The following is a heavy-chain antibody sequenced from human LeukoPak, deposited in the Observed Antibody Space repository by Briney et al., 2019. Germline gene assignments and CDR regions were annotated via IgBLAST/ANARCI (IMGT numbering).Heavy chain of an antibody. CDR1: GFTFSSSA. CDR3: ARASRPYYYYGMDV. CDR2: ISSNGGST. Sequence: GGSLRLSCAASGFTFSSSAMHWVRQAPGKGLEYVSAISSNGGSTYYANSVKGRFTISRDNSKNTLYLQMGGLRAEDMAVYYCARASRPYYYYGMDVWGQGTTVTVSS. V-gene: IGHV3-64*01. J-gene: IGHJ6*02.